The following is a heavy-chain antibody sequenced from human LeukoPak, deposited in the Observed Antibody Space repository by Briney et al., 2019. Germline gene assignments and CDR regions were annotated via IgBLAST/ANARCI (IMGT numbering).Heavy chain of an antibody. CDR1: GYSFTSYW. CDR2: IYPGDSDT. D-gene: IGHD3/OR15-3a*01. V-gene: IGHV5-51*01. J-gene: IGHJ3*02. Sequence: GESLKISCKGFGYSFTSYWIGWVRQMPGKGLEWMGIIYPGDSDTRYSPSFQGQVTISADKSISTAYLQWSSLKASDTPMDYCAGRYVIWDAFDIWGQGTMVTVSS. CDR3: AGRYVIWDAFDI.